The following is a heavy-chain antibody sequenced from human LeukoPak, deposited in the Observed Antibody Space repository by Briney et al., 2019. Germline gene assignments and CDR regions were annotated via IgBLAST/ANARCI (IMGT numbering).Heavy chain of an antibody. J-gene: IGHJ4*02. CDR1: GFIFSDYS. Sequence: LSGGSLRLSCEASGFIFSDYSTNWVRQAPGKGLEWVSHISRSGGSIHYADSVKGRFTISRDNAKTSLYLQMNSLRAEDTAVYFCASLAYNWNYVDYWGQGTLVTVSS. V-gene: IGHV3-48*01. CDR3: ASLAYNWNYVDY. CDR2: ISRSGGSI. D-gene: IGHD1-20*01.